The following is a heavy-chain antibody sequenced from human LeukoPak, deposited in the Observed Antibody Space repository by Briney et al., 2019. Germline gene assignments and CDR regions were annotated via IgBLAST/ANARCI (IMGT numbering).Heavy chain of an antibody. CDR3: AKGSGSGTHLPSARFDY. CDR2: ISGGGIGT. V-gene: IGHV3-23*01. CDR1: GFTFRSYA. D-gene: IGHD3-10*01. Sequence: GGSLRLSCAASGFTFRSYAMSWVRQAPGKGLEWVAYISGGGIGTYYADAVKGRFTISRDNSKDTMYVQMNSLRDDDTAVYFCAKGSGSGTHLPSARFDYWGQGTTVTVSS. J-gene: IGHJ4*02.